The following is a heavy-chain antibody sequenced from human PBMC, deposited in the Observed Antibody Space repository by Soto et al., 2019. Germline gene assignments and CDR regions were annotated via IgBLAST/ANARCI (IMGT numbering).Heavy chain of an antibody. CDR1: GFTFSGFG. J-gene: IGHJ4*02. Sequence: EVQLVESGGGLVQPGGSLRLSCAASGFTFSGFGMNWVRQAPGKGLEWVSYISSSASLTYHADSVKGRFTISRDKAKNSLYLQMNSLRDDDTAVYYCARRRGTEFDFWGQGTLVTVSS. CDR3: ARRRGTEFDF. D-gene: IGHD3-16*01. CDR2: ISSSASLT. V-gene: IGHV3-48*02.